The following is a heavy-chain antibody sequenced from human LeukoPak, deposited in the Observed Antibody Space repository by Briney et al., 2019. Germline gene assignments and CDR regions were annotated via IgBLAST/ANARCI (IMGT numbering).Heavy chain of an antibody. Sequence: SETLSLTCAVYGGSFSGYYWSWIRQPPGKGLEWIGEINHSGSTNYNPSLKSRVTISVDTSKNQFSLKLSSVTAADTAVYYCARRPTVTWRYYYYYMDVWGKGTTVTISS. J-gene: IGHJ6*03. CDR3: ARRPTVTWRYYYYYMDV. D-gene: IGHD4-17*01. V-gene: IGHV4-34*01. CDR1: GGSFSGYY. CDR2: INHSGST.